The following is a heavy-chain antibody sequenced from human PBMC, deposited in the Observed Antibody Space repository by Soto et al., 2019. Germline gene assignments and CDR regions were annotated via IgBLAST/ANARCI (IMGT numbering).Heavy chain of an antibody. CDR1: GGSISSSNW. Sequence: QVQLQESGPGLVKPSGSLSLTCAVSGGSISSSNWWSWVRQPPGKGPEWIGEIYHSGSTNSNPSLNSGVTIAVDMPKSRFALRLSTVTAPDTGVHYCASTPGRMSHKLGTFDYWGQGTLVPVSS. CDR2: IYHSGST. V-gene: IGHV4-4*02. D-gene: IGHD2-8*01. CDR3: ASTPGRMSHKLGTFDY. J-gene: IGHJ4*02.